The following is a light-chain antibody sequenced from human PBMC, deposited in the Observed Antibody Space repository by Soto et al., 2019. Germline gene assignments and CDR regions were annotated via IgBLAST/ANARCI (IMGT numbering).Light chain of an antibody. CDR1: NSNIGSNT. CDR2: YDN. V-gene: IGLV1-44*01. Sequence: SVLTQPPSASGTPGQRVTISCSGSNSNIGSNTVNWYQQLPGTAPKLLIYYDNLRPSGVPDRISGSKSGTSASLAISGLQSDDEADYYCAAWDDSLNGRVFGTRTKLTVL. CDR3: AAWDDSLNGRV. J-gene: IGLJ1*01.